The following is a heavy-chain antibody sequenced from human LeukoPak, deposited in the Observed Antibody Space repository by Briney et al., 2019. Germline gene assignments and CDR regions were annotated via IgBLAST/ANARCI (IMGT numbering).Heavy chain of an antibody. V-gene: IGHV3-23*01. D-gene: IGHD3-3*01. CDR1: GFTFSSYA. CDR2: ISGSGGST. CDR3: ARDYDFWSGQRLDY. J-gene: IGHJ4*02. Sequence: TGGSLRLSCAASGFTFSSYAMSWVRQAPGKGLEWVSAISGSGGSTYYADSVEGRFTISRDNSKNTLYLQMNSLRAEDTAVYYCARDYDFWSGQRLDYWGQGTLVTVSS.